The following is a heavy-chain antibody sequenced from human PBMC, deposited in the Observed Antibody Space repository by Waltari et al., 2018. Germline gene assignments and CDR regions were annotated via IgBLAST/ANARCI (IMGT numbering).Heavy chain of an antibody. J-gene: IGHJ4*02. V-gene: IGHV4-38-2*02. Sequence: QVQLQESGPGLVKPSETLSLTCTVSGYSISSGYYWGWIRQPPGKGLEWIGSIYHSGSTYYNPSHKSRRTITVDTSKNQFSLKLSYVDAADTDVYYCAKVVDWTVTTTQGFDYWGQGTLVTVSS. CDR1: GYSISSGYY. CDR2: IYHSGST. D-gene: IGHD4-17*01. CDR3: AKVVDWTVTTTQGFDY.